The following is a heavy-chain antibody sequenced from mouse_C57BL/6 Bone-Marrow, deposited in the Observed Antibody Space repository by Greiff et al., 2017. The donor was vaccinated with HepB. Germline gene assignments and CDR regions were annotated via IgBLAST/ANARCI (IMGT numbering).Heavy chain of an antibody. V-gene: IGHV2-9-1*01. Sequence: QVQLQESGPGLVAPSQCLSITCTVSGFSLTSYAISWVRQPPGKGLEWLGVIWTGGGTNYNSALKSRLSISKDNSKSQVFLKMNSLQTDDTARYYCARNYYYGSRGWYFDVWGTGTTVTVSS. J-gene: IGHJ1*03. CDR2: IWTGGGT. CDR3: ARNYYYGSRGWYFDV. D-gene: IGHD1-1*01. CDR1: GFSLTSYA.